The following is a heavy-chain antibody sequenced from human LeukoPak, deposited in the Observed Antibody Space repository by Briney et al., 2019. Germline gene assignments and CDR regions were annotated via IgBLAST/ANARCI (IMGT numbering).Heavy chain of an antibody. CDR3: ARDPTPMTTLTTDY. Sequence: GASVKVSCKASGYTFTSYGISWVRQAPGQGLEGMGWISAYNGNTNYAQKLQGRVTMTTDTSTSTAYMELRSLRSDDTAVYYCARDPTPMTTLTTDYWGQGTLVTVSS. CDR2: ISAYNGNT. CDR1: GYTFTSYG. J-gene: IGHJ4*02. D-gene: IGHD4-17*01. V-gene: IGHV1-18*01.